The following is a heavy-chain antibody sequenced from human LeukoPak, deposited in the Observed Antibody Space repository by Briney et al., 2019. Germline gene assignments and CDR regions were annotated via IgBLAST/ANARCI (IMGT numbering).Heavy chain of an antibody. J-gene: IGHJ4*02. Sequence: SQTLSLTCNVSGGSISSGSYYWSWLRQPAGKGLEWIGRIYTSGSTNYNPSLKSRVTISVDTSKNQFSLKLSSVTAADTAVYYCASLTYDFWSGYYQDYWGQGTLVTVSS. D-gene: IGHD3-3*01. CDR1: GGSISSGSYY. CDR2: IYTSGST. V-gene: IGHV4-61*02. CDR3: ASLTYDFWSGYYQDY.